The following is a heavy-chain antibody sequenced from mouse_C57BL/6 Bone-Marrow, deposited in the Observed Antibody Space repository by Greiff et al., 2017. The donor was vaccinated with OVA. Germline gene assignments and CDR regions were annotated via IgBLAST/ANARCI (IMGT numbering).Heavy chain of an antibody. CDR1: GYSITSGYY. D-gene: IGHD1-1*02. CDR2: ISYDGSN. Sequence: EVQLQESGPGLVKPSQSLSLTCSVTGYSITSGYYWNWIRQFPGNKLEWMGYISYDGSNNYNPSLKNRISITRDTSKNQFFLKLNSVTTEDTAEEYGAGYGTAAKDYWGQGTSVTVSS. CDR3: AGYGTAAKDY. V-gene: IGHV3-6*01. J-gene: IGHJ4*01.